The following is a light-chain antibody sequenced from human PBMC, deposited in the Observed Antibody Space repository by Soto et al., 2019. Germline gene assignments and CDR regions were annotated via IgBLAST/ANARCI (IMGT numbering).Light chain of an antibody. CDR1: SSDVGDYNY. CDR2: EVS. J-gene: IGLJ3*02. Sequence: QSALTQPASVSGSPGQSITISCTGTSSDVGDYNYVSWYQQHPGKAPKLMIYEVSNRPSGVSNRFSGTKSGNTASLTISGLQAEDEADYYCSSYTSSITLVFAGGTKVTVL. V-gene: IGLV2-14*01. CDR3: SSYTSSITLV.